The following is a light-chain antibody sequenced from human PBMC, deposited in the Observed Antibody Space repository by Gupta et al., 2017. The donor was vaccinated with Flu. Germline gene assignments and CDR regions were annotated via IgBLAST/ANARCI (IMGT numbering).Light chain of an antibody. CDR1: QSVGRNY. V-gene: IGKV3-20*01. J-gene: IGKJ4*01. CDR3: HQYAKSPLT. Sequence: EKATLACSASQSVGRNYVSWYQQKPGQAPRLLIYAASNRATGIPDRFSGSGSGTYFTLTITRLEPEVFAVYYCHQYAKSPLTFGGGTKVEI. CDR2: AAS.